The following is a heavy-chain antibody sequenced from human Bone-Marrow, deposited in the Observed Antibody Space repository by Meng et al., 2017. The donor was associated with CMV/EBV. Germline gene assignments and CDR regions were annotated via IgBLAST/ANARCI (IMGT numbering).Heavy chain of an antibody. V-gene: IGHV3-19*01. Sequence: GGSLRLSCAASGFTFSNSDMNWVRQAPGKGLEWVSGVSWNGSRTHYADSVKGRFIISRDNSRNFLYQQMNSLRPEDMAVYYCARFVLTHYYYYGMDVWGQGTTVTVSS. CDR2: VSWNGSRT. CDR3: ARFVLTHYYYYGMDV. CDR1: GFTFSNSD. J-gene: IGHJ6*02. D-gene: IGHD2-8*01.